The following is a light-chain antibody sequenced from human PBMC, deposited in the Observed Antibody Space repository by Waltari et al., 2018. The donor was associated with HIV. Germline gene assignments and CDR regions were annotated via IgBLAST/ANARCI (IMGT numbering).Light chain of an antibody. CDR2: EVS. J-gene: IGLJ3*02. Sequence: QSALTQPASVSGSPGQSITISCTGTSFDIYGYNFVSWFQHHPGKAPKVIIYEVSKRPSGVSDRFSGSKSGNTASLTISGLQPEDEAEYFCISYISSSSPVFGGGTKLTVL. CDR1: SFDIYGYNF. V-gene: IGLV2-14*01. CDR3: ISYISSSSPV.